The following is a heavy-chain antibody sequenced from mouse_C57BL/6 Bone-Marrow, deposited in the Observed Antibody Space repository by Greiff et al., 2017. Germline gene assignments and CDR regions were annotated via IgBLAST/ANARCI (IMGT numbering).Heavy chain of an antibody. Sequence: QVQLQQSGAELARPGASVKLSCKASGYTFTSYGISWVKQRTGQGLEWIGEIYPRSGNTYYNEKFKGKATLTADKSSSTAYMELRSLTSEDSAVYFCARERIYYAYDGGGYWGQGTTLPVSS. V-gene: IGHV1-81*01. J-gene: IGHJ2*01. CDR1: GYTFTSYG. CDR2: IYPRSGNT. D-gene: IGHD2-2*01. CDR3: ARERIYYAYDGGGY.